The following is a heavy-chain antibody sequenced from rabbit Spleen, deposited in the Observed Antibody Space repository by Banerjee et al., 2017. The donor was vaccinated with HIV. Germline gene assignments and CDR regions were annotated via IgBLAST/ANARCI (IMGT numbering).Heavy chain of an antibody. D-gene: IGHD6-1*01. CDR3: ARDTASSFSSYGMDL. Sequence: QSLEESGGDLVKPEGSLTLTCTASGFSFSSSYYMCWVRQAPGKGLECIACIYGDRSGSTYYANWAKGRFTISRTSSTTVTLRMTSLTAADRAAYFCARDTASSFSSYGMDLWGPGTLVTVS. CDR2: IYGDRSGST. CDR1: GFSFSSSYY. J-gene: IGHJ6*01. V-gene: IGHV1S40*01.